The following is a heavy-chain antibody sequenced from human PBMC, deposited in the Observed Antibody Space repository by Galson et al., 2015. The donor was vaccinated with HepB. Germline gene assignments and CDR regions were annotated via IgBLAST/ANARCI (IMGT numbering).Heavy chain of an antibody. CDR2: INPSGGST. J-gene: IGHJ4*02. D-gene: IGHD4-17*01. V-gene: IGHV1-46*03. CDR3: ARGGYPDCGDYDFFDY. Sequence: SVKVSCKASGYTFTSYYMHWVRQAPGQGLEWMGIINPSGGSTSYAQKFQGRVTMTRDTSTSTVYMELSSLRSEDTAVYYCARGGYPDCGDYDFFDYWGQGTLVTVSS. CDR1: GYTFTSYY.